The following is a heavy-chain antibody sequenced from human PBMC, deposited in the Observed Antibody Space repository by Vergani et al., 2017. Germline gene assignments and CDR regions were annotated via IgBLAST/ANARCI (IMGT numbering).Heavy chain of an antibody. CDR3: AKDKAWGRIQLNDAFDI. D-gene: IGHD5-18*01. CDR2: ISWDGGST. CDR1: GFTFDDYT. V-gene: IGHV3-43*01. J-gene: IGHJ3*02. Sequence: EVQLVESGGVVVQPGGSLRLSCAASGFTFDDYTMHWVRQAPGKGLEWVSLISWDGGSTYYADSVKGRFTISRDNSKKSLYLQMNSLRTEDTALYYCAKDKAWGRIQLNDAFDIWGQGTMVTVSS.